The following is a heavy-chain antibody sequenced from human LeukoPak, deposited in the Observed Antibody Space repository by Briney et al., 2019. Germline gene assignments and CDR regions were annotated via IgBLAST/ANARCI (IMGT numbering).Heavy chain of an antibody. J-gene: IGHJ4*02. V-gene: IGHV4-4*07. CDR2: IYTSGST. CDR3: ARVSYYYGSGSYLVDY. Sequence: SETLYLTCTVSGGSISSHYWSWIRQPAGKGLEWIGRIYTSGSTNYNPSLKSRVTMSVDTSKNQFSLKLSSVTAADTAVYYCARVSYYYGSGSYLVDYWGQGTLVTVSS. D-gene: IGHD3-10*01. CDR1: GGSISSHY.